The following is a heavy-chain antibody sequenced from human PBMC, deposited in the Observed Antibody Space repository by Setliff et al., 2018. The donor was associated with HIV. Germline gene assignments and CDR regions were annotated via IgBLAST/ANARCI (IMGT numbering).Heavy chain of an antibody. CDR1: GFSFNNAW. CDR2: IKSKSDGGTT. CDR3: TTPHHYDSSGYYFDY. Sequence: GSLRLSCAASGFSFNNAWMNWVRQSPGKGLEWIGRIKSKSDGGTTDYAAPVKGRFTISRDDSKNTVHLQMKSLKTEDTAIYYCTTPHHYDSSGYYFDYWGQGTLVTVSS. D-gene: IGHD3-22*01. J-gene: IGHJ4*02. V-gene: IGHV3-15*01.